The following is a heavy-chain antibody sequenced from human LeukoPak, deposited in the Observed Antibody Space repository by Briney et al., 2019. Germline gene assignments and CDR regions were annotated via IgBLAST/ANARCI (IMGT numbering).Heavy chain of an antibody. D-gene: IGHD2-21*02. CDR1: GFSFSTSW. Sequence: PGGSLRLSCAASGFSFSTSWMHWVRQAPGKGLVWVSRINPDGSSTNYADSVKGRFTISRDNAKNSLYLQMNSLRAEDTAVYYCARDLEYCGGDCPGHYFDYWGQGTLVTVSS. CDR2: INPDGSST. CDR3: ARDLEYCGGDCPGHYFDY. J-gene: IGHJ4*02. V-gene: IGHV3-74*01.